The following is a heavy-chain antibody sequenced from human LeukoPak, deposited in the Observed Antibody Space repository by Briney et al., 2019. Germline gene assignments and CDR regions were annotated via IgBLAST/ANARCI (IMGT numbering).Heavy chain of an antibody. CDR2: IHSGGTT. J-gene: IGHJ5*02. Sequence: NPSETLSLTCTVSGGSISTYYWSWIRQTAGKGLEWIGRIHSGGTTTYNPSLKRRITMSVTTTKNQNSLKVTLVTAADTAVYCCARLQYGLGYFDPWGQGTLVTVSS. D-gene: IGHD5-12*01. CDR1: GGSISTYY. V-gene: IGHV4-4*07. CDR3: ARLQYGLGYFDP.